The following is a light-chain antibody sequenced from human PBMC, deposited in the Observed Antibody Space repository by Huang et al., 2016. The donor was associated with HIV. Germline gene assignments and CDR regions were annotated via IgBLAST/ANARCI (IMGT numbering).Light chain of an antibody. CDR3: QKYDGVPRT. V-gene: IGKV1-27*01. J-gene: IGKJ1*01. CDR2: SAS. CDR1: QGINNH. Sequence: DIQMTQSPSSVSASVGDRVTITCRASQGINNHLAWYQQKPGKVPKLLICSASTVQSGVPSRVSGSGSGTDFTLTISSLQPEDVATYYCQKYDGVPRTFGQGTKVEIK.